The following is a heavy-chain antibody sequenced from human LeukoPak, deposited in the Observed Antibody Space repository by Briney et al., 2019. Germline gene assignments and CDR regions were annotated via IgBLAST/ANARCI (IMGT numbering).Heavy chain of an antibody. J-gene: IGHJ4*02. CDR1: GFTFSSYS. V-gene: IGHV3-48*04. D-gene: IGHD6-6*01. CDR3: ATHSSSRDDY. Sequence: QPGGSLRLSCAASGFTFSSYSMNWVRQAPGKGLEWVSYISSSSSTIYYADSVKGRFTISRDNAKNSLYLQMNGLRAEDTAVYYCATHSSSRDDYWGQGTLVTVSS. CDR2: ISSSSSTI.